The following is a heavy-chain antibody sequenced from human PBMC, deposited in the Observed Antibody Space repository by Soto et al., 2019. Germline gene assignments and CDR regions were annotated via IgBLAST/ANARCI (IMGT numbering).Heavy chain of an antibody. CDR3: AKNQGVELVPLATVDWFDP. J-gene: IGHJ5*02. Sequence: GRALRLSGAASGWIFENFGLSWVRQDPGKGLEWISSISGSGFKKYYADSVKGRFTISRDNSKSTVYLELNNLSAEDTAVYHCAKNQGVELVPLATVDWFDPWGQGSVVTVSS. D-gene: IGHD1-26*01. CDR2: ISGSGFKK. V-gene: IGHV3-23*01. CDR1: GWIFENFG.